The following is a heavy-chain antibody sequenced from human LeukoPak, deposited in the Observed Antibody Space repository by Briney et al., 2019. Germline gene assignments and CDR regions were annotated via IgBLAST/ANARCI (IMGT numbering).Heavy chain of an antibody. V-gene: IGHV3-48*04. J-gene: IGHJ4*02. D-gene: IGHD6-19*01. CDR1: GFIFRTYS. CDR3: AKDSSGWYRDYFDY. CDR2: ISEGSSTI. Sequence: GGSLRLSCAASGFIFRTYSMNWVRQAPGMGLEWVSYISEGSSTIYYADSVKGRFTISRDNSKNMLYLQMNSLRAEDTAVYYCAKDSSGWYRDYFDYWGQGTLVTVSS.